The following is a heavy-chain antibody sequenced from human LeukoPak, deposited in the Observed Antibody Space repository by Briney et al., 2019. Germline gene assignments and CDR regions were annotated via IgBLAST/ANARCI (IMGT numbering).Heavy chain of an antibody. D-gene: IGHD1-1*01. CDR2: TRKRANSYTT. CDR1: GCTFSDDY. CDR3: RGYIYYSGMDV. J-gene: IGHJ6*02. Sequence: GWSLRLSCAASGCTFSDDYMDWGRQAPGKGMEWVGRTRKRANSYTTEYAASGKGRFTILGDDSKNSLYLQINSLKTEDTAVYYCRGYIYYSGMDVWGQGTAVTVSS. V-gene: IGHV3-72*01.